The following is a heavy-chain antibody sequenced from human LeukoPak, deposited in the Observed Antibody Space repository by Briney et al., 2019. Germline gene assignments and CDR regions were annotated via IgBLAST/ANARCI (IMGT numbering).Heavy chain of an antibody. Sequence: GASVKVSCKASGYIFTSYGISWVRLAPGQGLEWMGWISTYNGNTNYAQKLQGRVTMTTDTSTRTAYMELRSLRSDDTAVYYCARDRDYGDYNTQDLFVYWGQGTLVTVSS. CDR3: ARDRDYGDYNTQDLFVY. D-gene: IGHD4-17*01. J-gene: IGHJ4*02. V-gene: IGHV1-18*01. CDR1: GYIFTSYG. CDR2: ISTYNGNT.